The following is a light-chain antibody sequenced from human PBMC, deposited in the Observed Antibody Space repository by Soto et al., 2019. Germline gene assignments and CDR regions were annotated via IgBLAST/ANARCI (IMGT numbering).Light chain of an antibody. CDR2: DAS. J-gene: IGKJ4*01. V-gene: IGKV1-9*01. CDR1: QGISSY. CDR3: QQVNVYPST. Sequence: IQLTQSPSSLSASVGDRVTITCRASQGISSYLGWYQQKPGKAPNLLIYDASTLHSGVPSRISGGGSGTDLTLTISSLQPEDVATYYCQQVNVYPSTFGGGTKVDIK.